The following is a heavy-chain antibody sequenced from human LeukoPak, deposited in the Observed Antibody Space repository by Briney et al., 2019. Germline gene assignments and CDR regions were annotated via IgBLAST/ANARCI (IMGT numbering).Heavy chain of an antibody. CDR1: GFTFSSYA. J-gene: IGHJ6*03. CDR2: ISSSSSYI. CDR3: ARDIAAAGYLPPPYYMDV. V-gene: IGHV3-21*04. Sequence: GGSLRLSCAASGFTFSSYAMSWVRQAPGKGLEWVSSISSSSSYIYYADSVKGRFTISRDNAKNSLYLQMNSLRAEDTALYYCARDIAAAGYLPPPYYMDVWGKGTTVTVSS. D-gene: IGHD6-13*01.